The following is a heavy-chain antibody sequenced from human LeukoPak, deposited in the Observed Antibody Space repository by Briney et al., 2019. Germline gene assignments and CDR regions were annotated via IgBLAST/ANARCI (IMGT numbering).Heavy chain of an antibody. V-gene: IGHV3-48*03. CDR1: GFTFSDFE. Sequence: GGSLRLSRAASGFTFSDFEMNWVRQAPGKGLEWISYISSDGGTELYADSVRGRFTISRDNAKNSLYLQMNSPTAEDTAVYYCATLGHPFDYWGQGRLVTVSS. CDR2: ISSDGGTE. J-gene: IGHJ4*02. CDR3: ATLGHPFDY.